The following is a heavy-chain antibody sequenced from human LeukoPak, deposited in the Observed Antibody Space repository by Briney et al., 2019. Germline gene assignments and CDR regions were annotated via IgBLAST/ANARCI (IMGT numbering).Heavy chain of an antibody. CDR3: AKELWFGELYYYYMDV. D-gene: IGHD3-10*01. J-gene: IGHJ6*03. CDR2: ISYDGSNK. Sequence: GGSLRLSCAASGFTFSSYAMHWVRQAPGKGLEWVAVISYDGSNKYYADSVKGRFTISRDNSKNTLYLQMNSLRAEDTAVYYCAKELWFGELYYYYMDVWGKGTTVTVSS. CDR1: GFTFSSYA. V-gene: IGHV3-30*04.